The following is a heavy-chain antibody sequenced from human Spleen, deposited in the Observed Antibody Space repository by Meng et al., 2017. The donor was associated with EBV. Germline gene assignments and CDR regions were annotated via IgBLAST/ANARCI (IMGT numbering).Heavy chain of an antibody. V-gene: IGHV4-61*01. CDR2: IYYSGTT. CDR3: ARAVRDGYNFDS. Sequence: VQLQVPSPGLLLPSAPLSXPSTVSCSCXXSDNVHWTWIRQSPGKGLEWIGYIYYSGTTNYNPSLKSRLTMSVDTSKNQFSLMMTSVTAADAAVYYCARAVRDGYNFDSWGHGTLVTVSS. J-gene: IGHJ4*01. CDR1: CSCXXSDNVH. D-gene: IGHD5-24*01.